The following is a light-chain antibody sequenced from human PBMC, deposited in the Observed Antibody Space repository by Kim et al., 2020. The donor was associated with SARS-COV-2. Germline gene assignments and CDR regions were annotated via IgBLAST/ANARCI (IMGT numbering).Light chain of an antibody. CDR2: DVS. CDR3: SSYTSSSTPWV. CDR1: SSDVGGYNY. J-gene: IGLJ3*02. Sequence: QPITNSCAGTSSDVGGYNYVSWYQQHPGKAPKLMIYDVSNRPSGVSNRFSGSKSGNTASLTISGLQAEDEADYYCSSYTSSSTPWVFGGGTQLTVL. V-gene: IGLV2-14*03.